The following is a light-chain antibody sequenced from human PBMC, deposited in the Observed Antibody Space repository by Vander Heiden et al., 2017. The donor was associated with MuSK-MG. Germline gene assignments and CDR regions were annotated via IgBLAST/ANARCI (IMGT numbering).Light chain of an antibody. V-gene: IGKV3-15*01. J-gene: IGKJ1*01. CDR1: QSVSSN. CDR3: QQYNNWGRT. Sequence: EIVMTQSPATLSVSPGERATLSCRASQSVSSNLAWYQQKPGQAPRLLIYGASTRATGIPDRFSGSGSGTEFTLTISSLQSEDFAVYYCQQYNNWGRTFGQGTKVEIK. CDR2: GAS.